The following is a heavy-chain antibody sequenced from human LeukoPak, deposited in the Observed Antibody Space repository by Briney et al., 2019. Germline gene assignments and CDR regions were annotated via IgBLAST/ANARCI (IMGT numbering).Heavy chain of an antibody. CDR3: AKSGLNRFDY. D-gene: IGHD2-15*01. J-gene: IGHJ4*02. CDR2: ISASGSYK. V-gene: IGHV3-11*03. CDR1: GFTFTDYY. Sequence: PGGSLRLSCAASGFTFTDYYMSWIRQAPGKGLEWVSYISASGSYKYYADSVKGRFTISRDNSKNTLYLQMNSLRAEDTAVYYCAKSGLNRFDYWGQGTLVTVSS.